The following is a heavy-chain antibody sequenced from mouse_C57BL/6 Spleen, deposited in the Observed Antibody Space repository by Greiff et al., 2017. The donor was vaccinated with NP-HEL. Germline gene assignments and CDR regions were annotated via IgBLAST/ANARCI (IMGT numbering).Heavy chain of an antibody. Sequence: QVQLQQPGAELARPGASVKLSCKASGYTFTSYGISWVKQRTGQGLEWIGEIHPRSGNTYYNEKFKGKATLTADKSSSTAHMELRRLTSEDSAVYICESDYCGSNDGWGQGATLTVSS. CDR1: GYTFTSYG. CDR2: IHPRSGNT. V-gene: IGHV1-81*01. CDR3: ESDYCGSNDG. J-gene: IGHJ2*01. D-gene: IGHD1-1*01.